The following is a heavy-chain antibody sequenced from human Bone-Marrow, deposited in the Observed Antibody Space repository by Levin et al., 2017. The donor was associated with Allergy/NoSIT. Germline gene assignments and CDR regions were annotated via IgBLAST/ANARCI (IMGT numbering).Heavy chain of an antibody. V-gene: IGHV3-23*01. CDR2: ITNDGGT. Sequence: GESLKISCVASGFTSSIYVMRWVRQAPGKGLEWVSSITNDGGTYYGDSVKGRFTITRDNSKNTLYLQINSLRAEDTAVYYCAKSMTTTSRFGMDVWGTGTTVTVSS. J-gene: IGHJ6*03. CDR1: GFTSSIYV. D-gene: IGHD4-11*01. CDR3: AKSMTTTSRFGMDV.